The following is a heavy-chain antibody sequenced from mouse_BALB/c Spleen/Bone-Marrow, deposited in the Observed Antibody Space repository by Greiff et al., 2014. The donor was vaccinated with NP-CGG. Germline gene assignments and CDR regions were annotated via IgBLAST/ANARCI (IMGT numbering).Heavy chain of an antibody. CDR1: GYTFTSYY. D-gene: IGHD2-12*01. J-gene: IGHJ4*01. CDR3: TRSRRAMDY. V-gene: IGHV1S81*02. CDR2: INPSNGGT. Sequence: QVQLKESGAELVKPGASAKLSCKASGYTFTSYYIYWVKQRPGQGLEWIGEINPSNGGTNFNEKFKSKATLTVDKSSSTAYMQLSSLTSEDSAVYYCTRSRRAMDYWGQGTSVTVSS.